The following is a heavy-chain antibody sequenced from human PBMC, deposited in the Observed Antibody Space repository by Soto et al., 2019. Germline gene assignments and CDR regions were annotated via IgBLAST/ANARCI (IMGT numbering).Heavy chain of an antibody. CDR2: ISYDGSNK. Sequence: QVQLVESGGGVVQPGRSLRLSCAASGFTFSSYGMHWVRQAPGKGLEWVAVISYDGSNKYYADSVKGRFTISRDNSKNTLYLQMNSRRAEDTAVYNCAKDVVVGATTGLGDYYYYYGMDVWGQGTTVTVSS. D-gene: IGHD1-26*01. V-gene: IGHV3-30*18. CDR1: GFTFSSYG. J-gene: IGHJ6*02. CDR3: AKDVVVGATTGLGDYYYYYGMDV.